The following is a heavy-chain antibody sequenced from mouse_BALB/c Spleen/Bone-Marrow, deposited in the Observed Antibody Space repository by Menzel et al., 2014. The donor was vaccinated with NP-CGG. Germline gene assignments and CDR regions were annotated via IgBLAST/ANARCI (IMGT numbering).Heavy chain of an antibody. CDR2: IDPANGNT. Sequence: QLQQSGAELVKPGASVKLSCTASGFNIKDTYMHWVKQRPEQGLEWIGRIDPANGNTKYDPNFQGKATITANTSSNTAYLQLSRLTSEDTAVYYCARWEYYAMEYWGQGTSVTVSS. CDR3: ARWEYYAMEY. J-gene: IGHJ4*01. V-gene: IGHV14-3*02. CDR1: GFNIKDTY. D-gene: IGHD4-1*01.